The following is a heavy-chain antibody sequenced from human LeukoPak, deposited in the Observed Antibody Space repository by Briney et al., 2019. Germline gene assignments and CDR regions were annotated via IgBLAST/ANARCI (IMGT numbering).Heavy chain of an antibody. D-gene: IGHD3-10*01. J-gene: IGHJ4*02. CDR1: GYTFTGYY. CDR2: INPNSGGT. CDR3: ARSTYYYGSGSPYYFDY. Sequence: ASVKVSCKACGYTFTGYYMHWVRQAPGQGLEWMGWINPNSGGTNYAQKFQGRVTMTRDTSISTAYMELSRLRSDDTAVYYCARSTYYYGSGSPYYFDYWGQGTLVTVSS. V-gene: IGHV1-2*02.